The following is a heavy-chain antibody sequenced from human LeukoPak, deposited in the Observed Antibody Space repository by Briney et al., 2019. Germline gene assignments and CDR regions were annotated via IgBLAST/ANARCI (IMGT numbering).Heavy chain of an antibody. CDR1: GYTFTSYG. V-gene: IGHV1-18*01. Sequence: ASVKVSRKASGYTFTSYGISWVRQAPGQGLEWMGWISAYNGNTNYAQKLQGRVTMTTDTSTSTAYMELRSLRSDDTAVYYCARDHRGTYYYYYMDVWGKGTTVTVSS. J-gene: IGHJ6*03. CDR3: ARDHRGTYYYYYMDV. D-gene: IGHD1-1*01. CDR2: ISAYNGNT.